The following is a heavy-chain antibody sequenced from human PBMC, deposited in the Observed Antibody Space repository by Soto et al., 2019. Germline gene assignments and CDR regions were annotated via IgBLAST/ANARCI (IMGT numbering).Heavy chain of an antibody. J-gene: IGHJ6*02. Sequence: ASVKVSCKACGYTFTSYGISCVRQAPGQGLEWMGWMNPNSGNTGYAQKFQGRVTMTRNTSISTAYMELSSLRSGDTAVYYCASWRPVYDFWSGYYGSSGMDVWGQGTTVTVSS. CDR1: GYTFTSYG. CDR3: ASWRPVYDFWSGYYGSSGMDV. V-gene: IGHV1-8*02. CDR2: MNPNSGNT. D-gene: IGHD3-3*01.